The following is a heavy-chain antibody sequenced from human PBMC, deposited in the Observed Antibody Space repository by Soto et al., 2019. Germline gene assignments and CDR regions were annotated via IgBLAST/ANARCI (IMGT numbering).Heavy chain of an antibody. CDR2: IYHSGST. CDR3: ATDTVTGYFQH. CDR1: GGSISSGGYS. J-gene: IGHJ1*01. Sequence: QLQLQESGSGLVNPSQTLSLTCAVAGGSISSGGYSWSWIRQPPGKGLEWLGYIYHSGSTYYNPSLKSRVTISVDRSKNQFSLKLSSVTAADTAVYYCATDTVTGYFQHWGQGTLVTVSS. D-gene: IGHD4-17*01. V-gene: IGHV4-30-2*01.